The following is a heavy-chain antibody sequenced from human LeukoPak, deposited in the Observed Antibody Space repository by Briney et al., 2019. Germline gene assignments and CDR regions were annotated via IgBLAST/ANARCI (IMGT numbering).Heavy chain of an antibody. CDR3: ARAARGYLYYFDY. CDR1: GGSISSGNYY. J-gene: IGHJ4*02. V-gene: IGHV4-31*03. Sequence: PSETLSLTCTVSGGSISSGNYYWSWIRQHPGKGLEWIGYIYYSGSTYYTPSLKSRVTISVDTSKNQFSLKLSSVTAADTAVYYCARAARGYLYYFDYWGQGTLVTVSS. CDR2: IYYSGST. D-gene: IGHD3-22*01.